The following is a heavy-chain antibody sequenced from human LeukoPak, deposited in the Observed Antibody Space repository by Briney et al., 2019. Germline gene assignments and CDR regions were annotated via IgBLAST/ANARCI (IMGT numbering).Heavy chain of an antibody. Sequence: PGGSLRLSCAASGFTFSSYAMSWVRQAPGKGLEWVSAISSSGSTIYYADSVKGRFTISRDNAKNSLYLQMNSLRAEDTAVYYCARETTPAPLRFLEWSNGGYYMNVWGQGTTVTVSS. CDR3: ARETTPAPLRFLEWSNGGYYMNV. D-gene: IGHD3-3*01. CDR1: GFTFSSYA. J-gene: IGHJ6*03. V-gene: IGHV3-48*04. CDR2: ISSSGSTI.